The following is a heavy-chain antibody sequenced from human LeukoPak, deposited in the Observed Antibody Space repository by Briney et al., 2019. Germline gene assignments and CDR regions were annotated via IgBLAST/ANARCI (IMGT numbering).Heavy chain of an antibody. CDR1: GYTFTDDY. J-gene: IGHJ5*02. CDR3: AREGYSYEYPPKWWFDP. CDR2: INPNSGGT. V-gene: IGHV1-2*02. D-gene: IGHD5-18*01. Sequence: GASVKVSCKASGYTFTDDYVHWVRQAPGQGLEWMGWINPNSGGTNYAQKFQGRVTMTRDTSISTAYMELSRLRSDDTAVYYCAREGYSYEYPPKWWFDPWGQGTLVTVSS.